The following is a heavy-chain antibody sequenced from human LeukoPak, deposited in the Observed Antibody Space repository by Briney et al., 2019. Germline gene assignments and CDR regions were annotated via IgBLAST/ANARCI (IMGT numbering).Heavy chain of an antibody. CDR2: INYDGSEK. V-gene: IGHV3-7*01. CDR1: GFIVGTTS. Sequence: AGGSLRLSCAGAGFIVGTTSMSWVRLTPGEGLGWVTCINYDGSEKYYVGSVEGRFTNSRDSAKESLFLQMNSLRAEDTAIYYCTRDQHRGQETLVPVSS. CDR3: TRDQH. J-gene: IGHJ1*01.